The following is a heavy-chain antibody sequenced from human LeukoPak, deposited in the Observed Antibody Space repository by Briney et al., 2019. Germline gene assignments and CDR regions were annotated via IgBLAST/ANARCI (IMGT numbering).Heavy chain of an antibody. CDR1: GFTFSSYA. Sequence: GSLRLSCAASGFTFSSYAMSWVRQAPGKGLEWIGRIYTSGSTNYNPSLKSRVTMSVDTSKNQFSLKLSTVTAADTAVYYCASSSIAARLMFDYWGQGTLVTVSS. CDR3: ASSSIAARLMFDY. CDR2: IYTSGST. D-gene: IGHD6-6*01. J-gene: IGHJ4*02. V-gene: IGHV4-59*10.